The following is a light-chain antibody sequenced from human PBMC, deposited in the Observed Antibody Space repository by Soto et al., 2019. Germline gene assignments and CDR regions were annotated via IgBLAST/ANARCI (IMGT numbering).Light chain of an antibody. J-gene: IGKJ1*01. V-gene: IGKV3-15*01. CDR2: DAS. Sequence: EVVMTQSPASLSASPGERVTLSCRASQNIRSSLAWYQQRPGQAPRLLIYDASTRATGIPARFSGSGSGTEFTLTISSLQSEDSAVYYCQQYDKWPPRTFGQGSKV. CDR1: QNIRSS. CDR3: QQYDKWPPRT.